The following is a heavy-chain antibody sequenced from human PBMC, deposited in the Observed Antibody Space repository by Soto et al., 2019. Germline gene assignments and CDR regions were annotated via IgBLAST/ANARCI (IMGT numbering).Heavy chain of an antibody. CDR2: IIPVFGRP. J-gene: IGHJ1*01. CDR1: AGTFSSFG. D-gene: IGHD5-12*01. Sequence: SVNVSCTASAGTFSSFGISWVRQAPGQGLEWMGGIIPVFGRPNYAQRFRGRLTITADESTNTGYMELIDLRSEGTAVYYCAREGSGYNFWGQGTQVTVSS. CDR3: AREGSGYNF. V-gene: IGHV1-69*13.